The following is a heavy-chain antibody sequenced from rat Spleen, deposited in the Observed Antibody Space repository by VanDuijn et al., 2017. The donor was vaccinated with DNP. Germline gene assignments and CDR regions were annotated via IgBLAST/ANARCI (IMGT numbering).Heavy chain of an antibody. D-gene: IGHD1-12*02. CDR1: GFTFSDYN. CDR2: ISTSGST. J-gene: IGHJ2*01. CDR3: ARHYYDGSYYFDY. V-gene: IGHV5-7*01. Sequence: EVQLVETGGDLVQPGRSLKISCAASGFTFSDYNMAWVRQAPKKGLEWVATISTSGSTYYRDSVKGRFTVSRDNAKSTLYLQMDSLRSEDTATYYCARHYYDGSYYFDYWGQGVMVTVSS.